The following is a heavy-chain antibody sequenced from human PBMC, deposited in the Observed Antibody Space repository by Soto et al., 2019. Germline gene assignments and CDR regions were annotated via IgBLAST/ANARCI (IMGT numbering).Heavy chain of an antibody. CDR1: GFSFSSYA. V-gene: IGHV3-23*01. CDR3: AKTLGYCSGGSCYSAGYDP. Sequence: EVQLSESGGGLVQPGGSLRLSCAASGFSFSSYALTWVRQAPGKGLEWVSAISGSGGSTYYAGSVKGRFTISRDNSKNTLYVQMNSLRAEDTAVYYCAKTLGYCSGGSCYSAGYDPWGQGTLVTVSS. CDR2: ISGSGGST. J-gene: IGHJ5*02. D-gene: IGHD2-15*01.